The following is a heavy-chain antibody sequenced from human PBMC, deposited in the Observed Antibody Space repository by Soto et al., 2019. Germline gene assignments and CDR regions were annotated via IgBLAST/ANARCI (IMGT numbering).Heavy chain of an antibody. V-gene: IGHV3-33*06. CDR2: IWYDGSNK. J-gene: IGHJ4*02. CDR1: GFTFSSYG. Sequence: QVQLVESGGGVVQPGRSLRLSCAASGFTFSSYGMHWVRQAPGKGLEWVAVIWYDGSNKYYADSVKGRFTISRDNSKNTLYLQMNSLRAEDTAVYYCAKEGYCSGGSCYYFAYWGQGTLVTVSS. CDR3: AKEGYCSGGSCYYFAY. D-gene: IGHD2-15*01.